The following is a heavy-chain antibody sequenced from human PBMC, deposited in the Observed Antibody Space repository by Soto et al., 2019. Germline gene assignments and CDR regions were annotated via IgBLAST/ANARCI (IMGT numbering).Heavy chain of an antibody. Sequence: GGSLRLSCAASGFTFSSYWMSWVRQAPGKGLEWVANIKQDGSEKYYVDSVKGRFTISRDNAKISLYLQMNSLRAEDTAVYYCARDSPQVVVPAAISLGHYYYDDMDVGGKGTTVTVSS. D-gene: IGHD2-2*02. V-gene: IGHV3-7*01. J-gene: IGHJ6*03. CDR2: IKQDGSEK. CDR1: GFTFSSYW. CDR3: ARDSPQVVVPAAISLGHYYYDDMDV.